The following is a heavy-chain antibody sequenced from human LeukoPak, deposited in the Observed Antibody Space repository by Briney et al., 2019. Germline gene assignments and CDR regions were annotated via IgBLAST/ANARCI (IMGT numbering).Heavy chain of an antibody. D-gene: IGHD5-18*01. CDR3: ARPTYTAMDY. Sequence: PGGPLRLSCEAPGFTLNSYSRNWFRQAPGKGRDWVSYISSGSSTIYYADSVKGRFTISRDNAKNSLYLQMNSLRAEDTAVYYCARPTYTAMDYWGQGTLVTVSS. V-gene: IGHV3-48*01. J-gene: IGHJ4*02. CDR1: GFTLNSYS. CDR2: ISSGSSTI.